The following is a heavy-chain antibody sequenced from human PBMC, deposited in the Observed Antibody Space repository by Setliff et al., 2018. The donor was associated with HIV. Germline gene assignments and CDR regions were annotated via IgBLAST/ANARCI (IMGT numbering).Heavy chain of an antibody. D-gene: IGHD3-16*01. CDR1: GGSFTDIGGSFTDYY. V-gene: IGHV4-61*08. Sequence: SETLSLTCAVFGGSFTDIGGSFTDYYWTWIRQPPGKGLEYIGYIYSTGPTKFNPSLKSRVTMSVDTSKKQFSLKLSSVTAADTAVYYCARGNNDYVYLDYWGQGALVTVSS. CDR2: IYSTGPT. J-gene: IGHJ4*02. CDR3: ARGNNDYVYLDY.